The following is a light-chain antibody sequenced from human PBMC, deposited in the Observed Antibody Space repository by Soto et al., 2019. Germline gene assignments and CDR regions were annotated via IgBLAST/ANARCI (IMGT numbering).Light chain of an antibody. Sequence: DIQMTQSPSSLSASVGDRVTITCRASQDISNYLAWYQQKPGKVPKLLIYTASTLQSGVPSRFSGSGSGTNSTLTISSLQPEDVATYYCQKYNSVPRTFGQGTKVEIK. V-gene: IGKV1-27*01. CDR1: QDISNY. J-gene: IGKJ1*01. CDR3: QKYNSVPRT. CDR2: TAS.